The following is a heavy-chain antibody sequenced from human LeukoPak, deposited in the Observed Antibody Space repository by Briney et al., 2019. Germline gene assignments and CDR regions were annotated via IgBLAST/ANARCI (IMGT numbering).Heavy chain of an antibody. CDR3: ARTRFLAAPLEYFDY. V-gene: IGHV2-70*11. Sequence: SGPTLVNPTQTLTLTCTFSGFSLSTSGMCVSWIRQPPGKALEWLARIDWDDDKYYSTSLKTRLTISKDTSKNQVVLTMTNMDPVDTATYYCARTRFLAAPLEYFDYWGQGTLVTVSS. D-gene: IGHD3-3*01. J-gene: IGHJ4*02. CDR1: GFSLSTSGMC. CDR2: IDWDDDK.